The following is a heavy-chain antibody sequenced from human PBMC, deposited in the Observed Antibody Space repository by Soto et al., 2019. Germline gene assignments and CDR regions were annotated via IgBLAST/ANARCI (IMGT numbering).Heavy chain of an antibody. CDR1: GFTFSSYA. CDR2: ILYDGSNK. J-gene: IGHJ4*02. CDR3: ARGYSYYDSSGVLDFDY. D-gene: IGHD3-22*01. Sequence: GGSLRLSCAASGFTFSSYAMHWVRQAPGKGLEWVAVILYDGSNKYYADSVKGRFTISRDNSTNTLYLQMNSLRAEDTAVYYCARGYSYYDSSGVLDFDYWGQGTLVTVSS. V-gene: IGHV3-30-3*01.